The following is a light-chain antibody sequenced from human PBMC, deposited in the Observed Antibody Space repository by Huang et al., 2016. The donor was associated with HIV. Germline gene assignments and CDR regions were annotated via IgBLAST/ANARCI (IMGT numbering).Light chain of an antibody. CDR1: KCFSGNS. CDR2: SVS. J-gene: IGKJ1*01. CDR3: QQYLSSPWT. Sequence: DIVFAQSPGTLSLSPVERATLSCRASKCFSGNSLAWYQQKPGQAPRRLIYSVSSRANGVPDRFSGGGSGTDGTLTITGLEPEDFAVDYCQQYLSSPWTFGPGTKVEIK. V-gene: IGKV3-20*01.